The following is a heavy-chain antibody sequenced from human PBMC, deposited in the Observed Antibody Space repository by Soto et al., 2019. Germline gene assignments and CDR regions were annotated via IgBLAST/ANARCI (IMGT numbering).Heavy chain of an antibody. V-gene: IGHV4-34*01. J-gene: IGHJ6*03. CDR3: ASYSNYGGYYYYYYMDV. CDR1: GGSFSGYY. Sequence: QVQLQQWGAGLLKPSETLSLTCAVYGGSFSGYYWSWIRQPPGKGLEWIGEINHSGSTNYNPSLNSRVTISVDTSKNQFSLKLSSVTAADTAVYYCASYSNYGGYYYYYYMDVWGKGTTVTVSS. D-gene: IGHD4-4*01. CDR2: INHSGST.